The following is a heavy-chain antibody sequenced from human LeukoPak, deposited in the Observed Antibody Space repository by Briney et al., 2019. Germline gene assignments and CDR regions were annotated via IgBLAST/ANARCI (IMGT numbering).Heavy chain of an antibody. CDR1: GFTFGDYG. D-gene: IGHD3/OR15-3a*01. CDR3: ARDWTGYYGSDY. CDR2: INWNGGST. J-gene: IGHJ4*02. V-gene: IGHV3-20*04. Sequence: GGSLRLSCTASGFTFGDYGMSWVRQAPGNGLEWVSGINWNGGSTGYADSVKGRFTISRDNAKNSLYLQMNSLRAEDTALYYCARDWTGYYGSDYWGQGTLVTVSS.